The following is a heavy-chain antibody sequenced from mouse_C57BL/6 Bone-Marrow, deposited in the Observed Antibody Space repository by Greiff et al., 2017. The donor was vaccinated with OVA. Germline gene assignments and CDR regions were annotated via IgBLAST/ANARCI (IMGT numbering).Heavy chain of an antibody. V-gene: IGHV1-82*01. Sequence: QVQLQQSGPELVKPGASVKISCKASGYAFSSSWMNWVKQRPGKGLEWIGRIYPGDGDTNYNGKFKGKATLTADKSSSTAYMQLSSLTSEDSAVYFCARSDPVVRYFDVWGTGTTVTVSS. CDR2: IYPGDGDT. CDR1: GYAFSSSW. J-gene: IGHJ1*03. D-gene: IGHD1-1*01. CDR3: ARSDPVVRYFDV.